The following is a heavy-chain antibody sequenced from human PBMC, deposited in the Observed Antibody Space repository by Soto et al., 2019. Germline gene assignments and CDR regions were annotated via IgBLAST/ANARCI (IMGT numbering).Heavy chain of an antibody. CDR1: GFTVSSNY. Sequence: ESGGGLVQPGGSLRLSCAASGFTVSSNYMSWVRQAPGKGLEWVSVIYSGGSTYYADSVKGRFTISRDNSKNTLYLQMNSLRAEDTAVYYCARDTKSRYSSYYYYYMDVWGKGTTVTVSS. CDR3: ARDTKSRYSSYYYYYMDV. D-gene: IGHD6-13*01. J-gene: IGHJ6*03. CDR2: IYSGGST. V-gene: IGHV3-66*01.